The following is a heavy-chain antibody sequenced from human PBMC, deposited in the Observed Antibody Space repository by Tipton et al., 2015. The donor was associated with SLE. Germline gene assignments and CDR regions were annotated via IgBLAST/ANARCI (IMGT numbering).Heavy chain of an antibody. D-gene: IGHD3-16*01. CDR1: GGSFSGYY. CDR3: ASGGAYYYYGMDV. CDR2: INHSGST. J-gene: IGHJ6*02. V-gene: IGHV4-34*01. Sequence: TLSLTCAVYGGSFSGYYWSWIRQPPGKGLEWIGEINHSGSTYYNPSLKSRVTISVDTSKNQFSLKLSSVTAADTAVYYCASGGAYYYYGMDVWGQGTTVTVSS.